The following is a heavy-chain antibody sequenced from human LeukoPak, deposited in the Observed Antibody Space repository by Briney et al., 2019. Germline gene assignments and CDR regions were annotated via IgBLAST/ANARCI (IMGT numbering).Heavy chain of an antibody. Sequence: GGSLRLSCAASGFSFSSYWMSWVRQAPGKGLEWVANIKQDGSEKYYVDSVKGRFTISRDNAKNSLYLQMNSLRAEDTAVYYCARGFRGWYAEGFDYWGPGTVVTVSS. D-gene: IGHD6-19*01. V-gene: IGHV3-7*01. CDR3: ARGFRGWYAEGFDY. CDR1: GFSFSSYW. J-gene: IGHJ4*02. CDR2: IKQDGSEK.